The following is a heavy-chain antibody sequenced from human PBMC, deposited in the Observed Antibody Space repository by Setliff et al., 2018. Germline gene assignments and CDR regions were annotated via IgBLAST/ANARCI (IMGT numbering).Heavy chain of an antibody. V-gene: IGHV4-38-2*01. CDR3: ARHVWGSYRFHSWFDP. Sequence: LSLTCAVSGYSIRSGYYWGWIRQPPGKGLEWIGSTYHSGSTYYNPSLKSRVTISVDTSKNQFSLKLSSVTAADTAVYYCARHVWGSYRFHSWFDPWGQGTLVTVSS. D-gene: IGHD3-16*02. J-gene: IGHJ5*02. CDR2: TYHSGST. CDR1: GYSIRSGYY.